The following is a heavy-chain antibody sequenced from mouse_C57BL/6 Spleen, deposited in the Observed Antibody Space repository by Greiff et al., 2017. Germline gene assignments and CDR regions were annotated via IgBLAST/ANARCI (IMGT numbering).Heavy chain of an antibody. CDR3: CRRLGGGNYFDY. J-gene: IGHJ2*01. Sequence: QVQLQQPGAELVKPGASVKLSCKASGYTFTSYWMHWVKQRPGQGLEWIGMIHPNSGSTNYNEKFKSKATLTVDKSSSTAYMQLSSLTSEDSAVYYWCRRLGGGNYFDYWGQGTTLTVSS. D-gene: IGHD4-1*01. CDR2: IHPNSGST. CDR1: GYTFTSYW. V-gene: IGHV1-64*01.